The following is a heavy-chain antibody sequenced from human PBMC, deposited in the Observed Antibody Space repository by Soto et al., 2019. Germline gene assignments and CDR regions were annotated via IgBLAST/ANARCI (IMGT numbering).Heavy chain of an antibody. V-gene: IGHV4-30-4*01. CDR2: IYYSGST. Sequence: SETLSLTCTVSGGSISSGDYYWSWIRQPPGKGLEWVGYIYYSGSTYYNPSLKSRVTISVDTSRNQFSLKLSSVTAADTAVYYCARGIAAAGTGVYNWFDPWGQGTLVTVSS. J-gene: IGHJ5*02. D-gene: IGHD6-13*01. CDR3: ARGIAAAGTGVYNWFDP. CDR1: GGSISSGDYY.